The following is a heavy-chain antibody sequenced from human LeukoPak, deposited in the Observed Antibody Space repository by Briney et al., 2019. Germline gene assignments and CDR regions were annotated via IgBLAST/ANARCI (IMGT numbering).Heavy chain of an antibody. CDR2: IYYSGST. J-gene: IGHJ4*02. CDR3: ARLSPGIQLSRPFDY. D-gene: IGHD5-18*01. Sequence: PSETLSLTCTVSGGSISSSRYYWGWLRQPPGKGLERFGSIYYSGSTYYNPSLKSRVTISVDTSKNQFSLKLSSVNAADSAVYYCARLSPGIQLSRPFDYWGQGTLVTVSS. V-gene: IGHV4-39*01. CDR1: GGSISSSRYY.